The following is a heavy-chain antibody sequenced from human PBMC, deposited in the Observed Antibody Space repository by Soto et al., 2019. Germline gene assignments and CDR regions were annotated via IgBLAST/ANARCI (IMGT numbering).Heavy chain of an antibody. J-gene: IGHJ6*02. CDR1: GGTFSSYA. Sequence: SVKVSCKASGGTFSSYAISWVRQAPGQGLEWMGGIIPIFGTANYAQKFQGRVTITADESTSTAYMELSSLRSEDTAVYYCARDRIAAAGTDYYYGMDVWGQGTTVTVSS. CDR3: ARDRIAAAGTDYYYGMDV. D-gene: IGHD6-13*01. V-gene: IGHV1-69*13. CDR2: IIPIFGTA.